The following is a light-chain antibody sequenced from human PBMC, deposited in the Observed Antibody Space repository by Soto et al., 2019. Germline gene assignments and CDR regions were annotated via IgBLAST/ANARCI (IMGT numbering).Light chain of an antibody. Sequence: QSALTQPASVSGSPGQSITISCTRASSEVGSYKLIAWYQQHPDKAPKLMIYEATKRPSGVSSRFSGSQSGNTASLTISGLQAEDEADYYCCSYVASDLVFGGGTKLNVL. CDR1: SSEVGSYKL. CDR2: EAT. CDR3: CSYVASDLV. V-gene: IGLV2-23*01. J-gene: IGLJ2*01.